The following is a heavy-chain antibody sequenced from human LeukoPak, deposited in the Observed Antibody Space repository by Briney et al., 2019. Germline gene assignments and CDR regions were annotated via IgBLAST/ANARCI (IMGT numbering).Heavy chain of an antibody. Sequence: PSETLSLTCTVSGGSISSYYWSWIRQPPGKGLEWIGYIYYSGSTNYNPSLKSRVTISVVTSKNQFSLMLRSVTAADTAVDYFSNSPTYYYDSSELAFDYWGQGTLVTVSS. CDR1: GGSISSYY. CDR2: IYYSGST. D-gene: IGHD3-22*01. V-gene: IGHV4-59*01. J-gene: IGHJ4*02. CDR3: SNSPTYYYDSSELAFDY.